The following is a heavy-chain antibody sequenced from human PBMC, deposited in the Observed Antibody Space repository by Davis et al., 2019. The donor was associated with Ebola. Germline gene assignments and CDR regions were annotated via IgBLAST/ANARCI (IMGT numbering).Heavy chain of an antibody. V-gene: IGHV3-33*08. Sequence: GESLKTPCAASGFTFSSYGMHWVRQAPGKGLEWVAVIWYDGSNKYYADSVKGRFTISRDHSKNTLFVQMNNLRVEDTAVYYCARDDYGMDVWGQGTTVTVSS. CDR2: IWYDGSNK. J-gene: IGHJ6*02. CDR1: GFTFSSYG. CDR3: ARDDYGMDV.